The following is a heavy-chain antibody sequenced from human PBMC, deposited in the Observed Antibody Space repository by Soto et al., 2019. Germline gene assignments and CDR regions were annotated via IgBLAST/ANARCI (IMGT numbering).Heavy chain of an antibody. V-gene: IGHV4-39*01. CDR2: VYYRGRS. D-gene: IGHD2-8*01. J-gene: IGHJ4*02. CDR1: GGSVSNSNYY. Sequence: SETLSLTCTVSGGSVSNSNYYWGWIRQSPGKGLEWIGSVYYRGRSYSKSSVKSRVTISVDTSKNQFSLNLNTVTASDTAVYFCVSQRTSVLTQAYFDYWGPGALVTVSS. CDR3: VSQRTSVLTQAYFDY.